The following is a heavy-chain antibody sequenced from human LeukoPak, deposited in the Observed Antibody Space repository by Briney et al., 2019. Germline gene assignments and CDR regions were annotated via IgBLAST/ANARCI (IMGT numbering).Heavy chain of an antibody. V-gene: IGHV3-23*01. CDR1: GFTFSSYA. CDR3: AKDPLGITIFGVVKDYYYDMDV. CDR2: ISGSGGST. Sequence: GGSLRLSCAASGFTFSSYAMSWVRQAPGKGLEWVSAISGSGGSTYYADSVKGRFTISRDNSKNTLYLQMNSLRAEDTAVYYCAKDPLGITIFGVVKDYYYDMDVWGKGTTVTVSS. D-gene: IGHD3-3*01. J-gene: IGHJ6*03.